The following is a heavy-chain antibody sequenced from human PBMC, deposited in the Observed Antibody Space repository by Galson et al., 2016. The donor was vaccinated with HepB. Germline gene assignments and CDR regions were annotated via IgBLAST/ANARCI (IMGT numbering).Heavy chain of an antibody. CDR2: ISWNGGYV. D-gene: IGHD5-18*01. J-gene: IGHJ4*02. CDR1: GFTFDDHA. Sequence: SLRLSCAASGFTFDDHAMHWVRQAPGKGLEWLSGISWNGGYVEYADSVKGRFTISRDNAKKSLYLQMNSLRAEDTALYYCAKVVGYSYGYFDSWGQGTLVTVSS. CDR3: AKVVGYSYGYFDS. V-gene: IGHV3-9*01.